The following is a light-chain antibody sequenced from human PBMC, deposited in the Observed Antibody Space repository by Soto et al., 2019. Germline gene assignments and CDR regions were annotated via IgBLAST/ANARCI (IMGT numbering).Light chain of an antibody. V-gene: IGKV3D-20*02. CDR1: QSVSSTY. CDR3: QQRSNWLWT. CDR2: DAS. J-gene: IGKJ1*01. Sequence: TLSLGTLSVSPGDRGTLSCRSSQSVSSTYLAWYQPKHGQAPRLLIYDASSRATGIPARFSGSGSGTDLTTTISSLQPEDCEVYECQQRSNWLWTFVQGTKVDIK.